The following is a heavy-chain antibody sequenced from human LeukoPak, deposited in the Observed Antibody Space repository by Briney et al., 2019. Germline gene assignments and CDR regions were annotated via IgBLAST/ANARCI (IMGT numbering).Heavy chain of an antibody. D-gene: IGHD6-6*01. CDR3: AIAARNLPFYY. CDR1: GGSISSSSYY. CDR2: IYYSGST. Sequence: PSETLSLTCTVSGGSISSSSYYWGWIRQPPGKGLEWIGSIYYSGSTYYNPSLKSRVTISVDTSKNQFSLKLSSVTAADTAVYYCAIAARNLPFYYWGQGTLVTVSS. J-gene: IGHJ4*02. V-gene: IGHV4-39*07.